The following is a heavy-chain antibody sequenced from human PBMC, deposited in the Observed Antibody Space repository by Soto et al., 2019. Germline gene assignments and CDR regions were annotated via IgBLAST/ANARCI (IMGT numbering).Heavy chain of an antibody. D-gene: IGHD3-22*01. CDR3: AREPQYYYDSSGYPNWFDP. CDR1: GGSISSYY. J-gene: IGHJ5*02. CDR2: IYTSGST. V-gene: IGHV4-4*07. Sequence: SETLSLTCTVSGGSISSYYWSWIRQPAGKGLEWIGRIYTSGSTNYNPSLKSRATMSVDTSKNQFSLKLSSVTAADTAVYYCAREPQYYYDSSGYPNWFDPWGQGTLVTVSS.